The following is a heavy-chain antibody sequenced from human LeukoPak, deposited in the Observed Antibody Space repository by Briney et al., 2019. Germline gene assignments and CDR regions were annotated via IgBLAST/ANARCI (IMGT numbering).Heavy chain of an antibody. CDR2: INPNSGGT. CDR1: GYTFTGYY. V-gene: IGHV1-2*02. D-gene: IGHD4-23*01. CDR3: ASAPTVVTPGANWFDP. Sequence: ASVKVSCKASGYTFTGYYMHWVRQAPGQGLEWMGWINPNSGGTNYAQKFQGRVTMTRDTSISTAYMELSRLRSDDTAVYYCASAPTVVTPGANWFDPWGQGTLVTVSS. J-gene: IGHJ5*02.